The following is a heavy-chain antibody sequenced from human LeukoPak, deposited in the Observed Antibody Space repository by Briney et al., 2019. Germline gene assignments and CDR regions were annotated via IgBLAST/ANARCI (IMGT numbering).Heavy chain of an antibody. Sequence: GASVKVPCKASGYTFSDYYIHWLRQAPGQGLEWMGWIKPNGGVTNYARNFQGRITMTRDTSISTAFMELSSLRSDDTAVYYCARPSYCGAGCYYYFDYWGQGTLVTVSS. CDR1: GYTFSDYY. CDR3: ARPSYCGAGCYYYFDY. D-gene: IGHD2-21*02. V-gene: IGHV1-2*02. CDR2: IKPNGGVT. J-gene: IGHJ4*02.